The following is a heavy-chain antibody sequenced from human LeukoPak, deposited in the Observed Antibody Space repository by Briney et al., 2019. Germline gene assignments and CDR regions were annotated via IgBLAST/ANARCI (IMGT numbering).Heavy chain of an antibody. CDR3: ARDKHDSSSWYAFDY. CDR2: IYSGGST. CDR1: GFTVSSNY. D-gene: IGHD6-13*01. J-gene: IGHJ4*02. V-gene: IGHV3-66*01. Sequence: PGGSLRLSCAASGFTVSSNYMSWVRPAPGKGLEWVSVIYSGGSTYYADSVKGRFTISRDNSKNTLYLQMNSLRAEDTAVYYCARDKHDSSSWYAFDYWGQGTLVTVSS.